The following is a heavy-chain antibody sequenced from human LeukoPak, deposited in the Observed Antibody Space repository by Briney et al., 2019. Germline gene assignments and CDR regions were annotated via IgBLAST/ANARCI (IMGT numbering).Heavy chain of an antibody. J-gene: IGHJ4*02. Sequence: SETQSLTCAVSGGSISRGGYSCSWIRRPPRKGLEWIGYIYHSGSTYYNPSLKSRVTISVDRSKNQFSLKLSSVTAADTAVYYCARVTSESGYVDYWGQGTLVTVSS. V-gene: IGHV4-30-2*01. CDR1: GGSISRGGYS. D-gene: IGHD3-16*01. CDR3: ARVTSESGYVDY. CDR2: IYHSGST.